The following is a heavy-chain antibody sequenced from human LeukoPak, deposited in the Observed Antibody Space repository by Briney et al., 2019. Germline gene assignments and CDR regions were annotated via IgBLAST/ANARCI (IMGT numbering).Heavy chain of an antibody. J-gene: IGHJ4*02. CDR3: ARGRGSSAKDY. CDR1: GFTFSNYA. Sequence: GGSLRLSXTASGFTFSNYAMHWVRQAPGKGLEYVSAISTYGGATYYANSVKGRFTISRDNSKNTLYLQMGSLTSEDMAVYYCARGRGSSAKDYWGQGTLVTVSS. CDR2: ISTYGGAT. V-gene: IGHV3-64*01. D-gene: IGHD2-15*01.